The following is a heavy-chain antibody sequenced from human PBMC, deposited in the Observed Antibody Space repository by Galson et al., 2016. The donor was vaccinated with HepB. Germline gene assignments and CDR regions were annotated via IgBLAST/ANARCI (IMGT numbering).Heavy chain of an antibody. CDR1: GYRLTTYW. D-gene: IGHD2-8*01. J-gene: IGHJ5*02. Sequence: HSRAEVKKPGASLRICCKGSGYRLTTYWITWVRQMAGKGLEWMGRIDPSDSYTKYSPSFQGHVTISADKSITTAYLQWTTLKASDTAMYYCARQKGVLIDPWGQGTQVTVSS. V-gene: IGHV5-10-1*01. CDR2: IDPSDSYT. CDR3: ARQKGVLIDP.